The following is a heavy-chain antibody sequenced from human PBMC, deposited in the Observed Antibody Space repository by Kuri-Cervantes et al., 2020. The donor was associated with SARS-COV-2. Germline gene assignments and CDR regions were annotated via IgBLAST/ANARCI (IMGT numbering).Heavy chain of an antibody. CDR3: ARGLPGLDAFDI. Sequence: ESLKISCTVSGGSISSYYWSWIRQPAGKGLEWIGRIYTSGSTNYNPSLKSRVTMSVDTSKNQFSLKLSSVTAADTAVYYCARGLPGLDAFDIWGQGTMVTVSS. V-gene: IGHV4-4*07. CDR2: IYTSGST. J-gene: IGHJ3*02. CDR1: GGSISSYY.